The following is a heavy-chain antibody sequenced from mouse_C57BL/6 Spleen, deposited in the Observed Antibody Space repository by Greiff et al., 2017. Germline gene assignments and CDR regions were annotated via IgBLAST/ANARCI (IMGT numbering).Heavy chain of an antibody. J-gene: IGHJ1*03. CDR3: ASSSPPYWYFDV. CDR2: IDPEDGET. V-gene: IGHV14-2*01. CDR1: GFNIKDYY. D-gene: IGHD1-1*01. Sequence: VQLQQSGAELVKPGASVKLSCTASGFNIKDYYMHWVKQRTEQGLEWIGRIDPEDGETKYAPKFPGKATITADTSSNTAYLQLSSLTSEDTAVYYCASSSPPYWYFDVWGTGTTVTVSS.